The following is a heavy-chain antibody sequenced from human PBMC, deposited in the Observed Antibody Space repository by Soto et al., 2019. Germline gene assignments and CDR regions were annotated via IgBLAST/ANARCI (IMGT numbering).Heavy chain of an antibody. J-gene: IGHJ6*02. CDR1: NGSVSSGTYS. Sequence: SETLSLTCTVSNGSVSSGTYSWSWVRQPPGKGLEWIGYIYYSGTTYYTPSLKSRLTMSMDRANDHFSLNLTSVTAADTAVYFCARGHYFYGMDVWGQGITVTSP. CDR3: ARGHYFYGMDV. CDR2: IYYSGTT. V-gene: IGHV4-30-2*01.